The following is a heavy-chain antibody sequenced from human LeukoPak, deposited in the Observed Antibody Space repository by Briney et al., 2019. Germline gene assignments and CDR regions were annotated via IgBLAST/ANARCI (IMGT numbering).Heavy chain of an antibody. V-gene: IGHV4-59*08. CDR1: GGSISSYY. D-gene: IGHD5-12*01. J-gene: IGHJ3*02. CDR2: IYYSGST. Sequence: SETLSLTCTVSGGSISSYYWSWIRQPPGKGPEWIGYIYYSGSTNYNPSLKSRVTISVDTSKNQFSLKLSSVTAADTAVYYCARGDIVATIDAFDIWGQGTMVTVSS. CDR3: ARGDIVATIDAFDI.